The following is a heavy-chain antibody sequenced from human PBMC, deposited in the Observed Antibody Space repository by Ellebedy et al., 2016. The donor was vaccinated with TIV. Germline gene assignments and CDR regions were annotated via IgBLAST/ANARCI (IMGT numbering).Heavy chain of an antibody. V-gene: IGHV1-69*06. CDR2: IIPIFDKA. J-gene: IGHJ6*02. Sequence: AASVKVSCKASGGTFNSHTICWVRQAPGEGLEWMGGIIPIFDKANYAQKFRGRVTFTADKSTSTAYMDLSSLTSEDTAVYYCATCPLTKTYFYYGMDVWGQGTTVTVSS. CDR3: ATCPLTKTYFYYGMDV. D-gene: IGHD1-14*01. CDR1: GGTFNSHT.